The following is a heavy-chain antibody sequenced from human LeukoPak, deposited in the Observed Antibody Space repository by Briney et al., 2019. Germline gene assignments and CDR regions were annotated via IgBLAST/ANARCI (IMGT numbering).Heavy chain of an antibody. CDR3: ARDPSEAYFDY. V-gene: IGHV3-48*03. J-gene: IGHJ4*02. CDR1: GFTFSSYE. Sequence: GGSLRLSCAASGFTFSSYEMNWVRQAPGKGLEWVSYISSSGSTIYYADSVKGRFTISRDNAKNSLYLQMNSLRAEDTAVYYCARDPSEAYFDYWGQGTLVTVSS. CDR2: ISSSGSTI.